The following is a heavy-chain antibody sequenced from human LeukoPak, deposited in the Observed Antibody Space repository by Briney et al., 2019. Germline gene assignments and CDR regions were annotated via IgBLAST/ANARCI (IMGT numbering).Heavy chain of an antibody. CDR3: ARGKYSYGYHAY. Sequence: PSQTLSLTCTVSGGSLSSGDYYWSWIRQPPGTGLEWIGYIYYSGSTYYNSSLKSRVTISLDTSKNQFSLKLSSVTATDTAVYYCARGKYSYGYHAYWGQGTLVTVSS. J-gene: IGHJ4*02. V-gene: IGHV4-30-4*01. CDR2: IYYSGST. D-gene: IGHD5-18*01. CDR1: GGSLSSGDYY.